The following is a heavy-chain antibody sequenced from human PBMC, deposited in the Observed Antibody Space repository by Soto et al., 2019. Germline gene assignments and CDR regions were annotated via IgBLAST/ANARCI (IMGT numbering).Heavy chain of an antibody. Sequence: PGGSLKLSCAASGFTFSSYAMNWVRQAPGKGLEWVSGIRGSGGDTFYADSVKGRFTISRDNSKNTLYLQMNSLRAEDTAVYYCARGPRAPPPHDYGMDVWGQGTTVTVSS. V-gene: IGHV3-23*01. CDR3: ARGPRAPPPHDYGMDV. CDR2: IRGSGGDT. J-gene: IGHJ6*02. CDR1: GFTFSSYA.